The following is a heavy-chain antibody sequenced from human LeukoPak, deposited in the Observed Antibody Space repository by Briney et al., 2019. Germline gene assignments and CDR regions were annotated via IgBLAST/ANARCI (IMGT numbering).Heavy chain of an antibody. D-gene: IGHD1-26*01. CDR1: GFTFSSYG. CDR2: ISYDGSNK. CDR3: AKDHRSGSYVY. J-gene: IGHJ4*02. Sequence: GGSLRLSCAASGFTFSSYGMHWVRQAPGKGLEWVAVISYDGSNKYYADSVKGRFTISRDNSKNTLYLQMNSLTAEDTAVYYCAKDHRSGSYVYWGQGTLVTVSS. V-gene: IGHV3-30*18.